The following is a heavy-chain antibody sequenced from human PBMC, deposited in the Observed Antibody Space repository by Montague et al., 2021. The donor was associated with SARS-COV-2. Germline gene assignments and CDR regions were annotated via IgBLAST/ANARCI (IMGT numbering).Heavy chain of an antibody. CDR2: ISYDGSNK. J-gene: IGHJ4*02. CDR3: ARAAGNYDILTGYYDY. CDR1: GFTFSSYA. V-gene: IGHV3-30*04. D-gene: IGHD3-9*01. Sequence: SLRLSYVASGFTFSSYAMHWVRQAPGKGLEWVAVISYDGSNKYYSDSXKGRFTISRDNSKNTLYLQMNSLRAEDTAVYYCARAAGNYDILTGYYDYWGRGTLVTVSS.